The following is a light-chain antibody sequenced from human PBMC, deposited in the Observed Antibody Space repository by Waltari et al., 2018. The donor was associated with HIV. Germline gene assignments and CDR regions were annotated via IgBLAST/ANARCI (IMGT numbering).Light chain of an antibody. V-gene: IGKV1-12*01. CDR3: QQTDSFPRT. CDR2: AAS. Sequence: DIQMTQSPSSVSASVGDRVTITCRASQGINSWLAWYQQRPGEPPKLLIYAASSLQSGVPSRFSGRGSWTDFTLTISSLQPEDFATYYCQQTDSFPRTFGQGTKVDIK. CDR1: QGINSW. J-gene: IGKJ1*01.